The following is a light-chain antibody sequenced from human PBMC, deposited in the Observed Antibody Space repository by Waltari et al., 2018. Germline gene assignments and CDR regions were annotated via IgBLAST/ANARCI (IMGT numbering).Light chain of an antibody. CDR3: QHRAT. J-gene: IGKJ2*01. Sequence: DIVMTQSPDSLAVSLGERATINCKSTQSLLYSSNNRNYLAWYQQKPGQPPKLLIYWASTRESGVPDRFSGSGSGTDFTLTISSLQAEDVAVYYCQHRATFGQGTKLEI. CDR2: WAS. CDR1: QSLLYSSNNRNY. V-gene: IGKV4-1*01.